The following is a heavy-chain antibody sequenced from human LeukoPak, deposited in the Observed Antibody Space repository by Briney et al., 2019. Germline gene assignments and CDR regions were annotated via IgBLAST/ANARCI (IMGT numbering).Heavy chain of an antibody. CDR1: GFSLSTSGMC. CDR2: IDWDDDK. V-gene: IGHV2-70*20. D-gene: IGHD3-22*01. J-gene: IGHJ4*02. CDR3: ARTYYYDSSSYPYYFDY. Sequence: SGPALVKPTQTLTLTCTFSGFSLSTSGMCVSWVRQPPGKALEWLALIDWDDDKYYSTSLKTRLTISKDTSKNQVVLTMTNMDPVDAATYYCARTYYYDSSSYPYYFDYWGQGTLVTVSS.